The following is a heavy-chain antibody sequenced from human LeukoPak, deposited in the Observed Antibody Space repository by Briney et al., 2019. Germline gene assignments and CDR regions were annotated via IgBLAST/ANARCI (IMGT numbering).Heavy chain of an antibody. CDR2: INHSGST. J-gene: IGHJ4*02. D-gene: IGHD3-22*01. CDR1: GGSFSGYY. CDR3: ARGGGDHNYYDSSGSKSNFDY. V-gene: IGHV4-34*01. Sequence: PSETLSLTCAVYGGSFSGYYWSWIRQPPGKGLEWIGEINHSGSTNYNPSLKSRVTISVDTSKNQFSLKLSSVTAADTAVYYCARGGGDHNYYDSSGSKSNFDYWGQGTLVTVSS.